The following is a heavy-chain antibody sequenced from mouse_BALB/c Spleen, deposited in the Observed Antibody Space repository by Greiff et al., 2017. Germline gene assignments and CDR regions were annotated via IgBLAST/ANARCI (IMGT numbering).Heavy chain of an antibody. J-gene: IGHJ2*01. V-gene: IGHV5-6*01. CDR2: ISSGGSYT. CDR3: ARSGYGNYFDY. CDR1: GFTFSSYG. D-gene: IGHD2-10*02. Sequence: EVKVVESGGDLVKPGGSLKLSCAASGFTFSSYGMSWVRQTPDKRLEWVATISSGGSYTYYPDSVKGRFTISRDNAKNTLYLQMSSLKSEDTAMYYCARSGYGNYFDYWGQGTTLTVSS.